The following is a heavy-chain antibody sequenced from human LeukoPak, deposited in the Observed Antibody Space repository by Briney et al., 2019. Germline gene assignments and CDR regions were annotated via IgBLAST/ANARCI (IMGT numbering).Heavy chain of an antibody. D-gene: IGHD3-10*02. J-gene: IGHJ6*04. CDR3: AELGITMIGGV. Sequence: GGSLRLSCAASGFTFSSYWMSWVRQAPGKGLEWVANIKEDGSEKNYVDSVKDRFTISRDNARNSVYLQMNSLRAEDTAVYYCAELGITMIGGVWGKGTTVTISS. CDR2: IKEDGSEK. CDR1: GFTFSSYW. V-gene: IGHV3-7*01.